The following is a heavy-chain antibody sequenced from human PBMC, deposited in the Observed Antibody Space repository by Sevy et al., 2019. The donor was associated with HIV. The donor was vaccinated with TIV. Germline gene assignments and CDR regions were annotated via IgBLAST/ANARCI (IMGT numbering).Heavy chain of an antibody. D-gene: IGHD4-17*01. Sequence: GGSLRLSCAASGFTFSSYAMHWVRQAPGKGLEWVAVISYDGSNKYYADSVKGGFTISRDNSKNTLYLQMNSLRAEDTAVYYCARDRGGGDYGEYYFDYWGQGTLVTVSS. CDR3: ARDRGGGDYGEYYFDY. CDR1: GFTFSSYA. CDR2: ISYDGSNK. J-gene: IGHJ4*02. V-gene: IGHV3-30-3*01.